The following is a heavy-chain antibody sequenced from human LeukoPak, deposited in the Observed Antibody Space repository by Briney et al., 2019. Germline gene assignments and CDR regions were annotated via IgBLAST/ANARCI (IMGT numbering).Heavy chain of an antibody. CDR3: ARNNGMDV. V-gene: IGHV3-7*03. CDR2: VNRDGSET. Sequence: GGSLRLSCAASGFTFSSSAMSWVRQVPGRGPEWVANVNRDGSETYYLDSVKGRFTISKDNAKNSLYLQMNSLRAEDTALYHCARNNGMDVWGQGTTVIVSS. J-gene: IGHJ6*02. CDR1: GFTFSSSA.